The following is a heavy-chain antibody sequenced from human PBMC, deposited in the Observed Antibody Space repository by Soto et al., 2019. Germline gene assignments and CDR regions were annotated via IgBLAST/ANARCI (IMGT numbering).Heavy chain of an antibody. CDR3: ARAPHCGGDCYIPWFYP. V-gene: IGHV1-69*01. Sequence: QVQLVQSGAEVKKPGSSVKVSCKASGGTFSSYAISWVRQAPGQGLEWMGGIIPIFGTANYAQKIQGRVTITADESTSTAYMELSSLRSEDTAVYYCARAPHCGGDCYIPWFYPWGQGTLVTVSS. CDR2: IIPIFGTA. D-gene: IGHD2-21*02. CDR1: GGTFSSYA. J-gene: IGHJ5*02.